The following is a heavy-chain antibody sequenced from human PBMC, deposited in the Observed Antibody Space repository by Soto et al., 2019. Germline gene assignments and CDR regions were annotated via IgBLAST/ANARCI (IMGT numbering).Heavy chain of an antibody. V-gene: IGHV3-30*04. CDR3: ARDSGSSWYYGMDV. Sequence: QVQRVESGGGVVQPGRSLRLSCAASGFTFSSYAMHWVRQAPGKGLEWVAVISHDGRHKYYADSVKGRFTISRDNSKNTLYLQMNSLRVEDTAVYSCARDSGSSWYYGMDVWGQGTTVTVSS. D-gene: IGHD6-13*01. CDR2: ISHDGRHK. J-gene: IGHJ6*02. CDR1: GFTFSSYA.